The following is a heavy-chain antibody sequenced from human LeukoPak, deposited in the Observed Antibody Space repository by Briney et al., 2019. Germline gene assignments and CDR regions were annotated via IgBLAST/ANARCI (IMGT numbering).Heavy chain of an antibody. J-gene: IGHJ4*02. D-gene: IGHD2-2*01. Sequence: EASVKVSCKASGYTFTSYGISWVRQAPGQGLEWMGWISAYNGNTNYAQKLQGRVTMTTDTSTSTAYMELRTLRSDDTAVYYCASDLVVVVAAAILDYWGQGTLVTVSS. CDR1: GYTFTSYG. CDR3: ASDLVVVVAAAILDY. CDR2: ISAYNGNT. V-gene: IGHV1-18*01.